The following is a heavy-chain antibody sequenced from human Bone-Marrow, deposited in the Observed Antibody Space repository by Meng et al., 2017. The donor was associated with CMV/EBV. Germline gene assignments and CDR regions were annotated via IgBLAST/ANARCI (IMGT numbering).Heavy chain of an antibody. CDR1: GFTFSSYS. CDR2: ISSSSSYI. Sequence: GGSLRLSCAASGFTFSSYSMNWVRQAPGKGLDWVSYISSSSSYIYYADSVKGRFTISRDNAKNSLYLQMNSLRAEDTAVYYCARDMQAATDAWGQGTLVTVSS. V-gene: IGHV3-21*05. J-gene: IGHJ5*02. D-gene: IGHD6-13*01. CDR3: ARDMQAATDA.